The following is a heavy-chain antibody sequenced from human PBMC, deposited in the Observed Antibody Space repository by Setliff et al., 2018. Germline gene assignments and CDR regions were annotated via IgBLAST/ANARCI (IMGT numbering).Heavy chain of an antibody. CDR2: IYYSGNSNYDT. V-gene: IGHV4-61*08. CDR1: GGSISSGDAS. D-gene: IGHD2-15*01. CDR3: ASERESASRQTYFDS. J-gene: IGHJ4*02. Sequence: SETLSLTCAVSGGSISSGDASWSWVRQPPGKGLEWIGYIYYSGNSNYDTNYNPSLKSRVTISIDTSKNQFSLKLSSVTAADTAVYHCASERESASRQTYFDSWGQGTLVTVSS.